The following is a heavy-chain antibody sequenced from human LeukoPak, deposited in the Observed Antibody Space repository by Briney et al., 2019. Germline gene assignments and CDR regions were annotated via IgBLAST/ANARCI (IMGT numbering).Heavy chain of an antibody. V-gene: IGHV1-2*02. J-gene: IGHJ6*03. CDR3: ARSAYYDYVWGSYRYYYYYMDV. D-gene: IGHD3-16*02. CDR2: VNPHSGGT. CDR1: GYTFTDYY. Sequence: ASVKVSCKASGYTFTDYYIHWVRQAPGHGLEWMGWVNPHSGGTNFAQRFRGRVTMTRDTSISTAYMELSRLRSDDTAVYYCARSAYYDYVWGSYRYYYYYMDVWGKGTTVTISS.